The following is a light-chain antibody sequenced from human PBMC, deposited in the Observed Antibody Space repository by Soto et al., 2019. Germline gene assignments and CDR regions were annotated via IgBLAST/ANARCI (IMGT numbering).Light chain of an antibody. V-gene: IGKV3-20*01. CDR1: QSVSSSY. J-gene: IGKJ5*01. CDR2: GVS. Sequence: EIVLTQSPGTLSLSPGERATLSCRASQSVSSSYLAWYQQKPGQAPRLLIYGVSSRATGIPDRFSGSGSGTDFTITISRLEHEDFAVYYCQHYVSSPPITFGQGTRLEIK. CDR3: QHYVSSPPIT.